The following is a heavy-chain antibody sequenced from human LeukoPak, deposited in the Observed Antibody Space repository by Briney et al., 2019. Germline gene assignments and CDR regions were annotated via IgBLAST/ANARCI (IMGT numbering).Heavy chain of an antibody. V-gene: IGHV4-59*01. J-gene: IGHJ6*03. Sequence: PSETLSHTCTVSGGSISSYYWSWIRQPPGKGLEWIGCIYYSGYTNYKSSLKSRATISVDTSKNQFSLKLSSVTAADTAVYYCARTTMVRGTYYMDVWGKGTTVTVSS. CDR3: ARTTMVRGTYYMDV. D-gene: IGHD3-10*01. CDR1: GGSISSYY. CDR2: IYYSGYT.